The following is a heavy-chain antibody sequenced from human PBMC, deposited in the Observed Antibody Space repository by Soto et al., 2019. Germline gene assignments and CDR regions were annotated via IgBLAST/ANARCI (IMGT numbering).Heavy chain of an antibody. CDR2: IFYTGST. V-gene: IGHV4-31*03. J-gene: IGHJ4*02. CDR3: ARLDYGDSAFDS. D-gene: IGHD4-17*01. Sequence: QVQLQESGPGLVQPSETLSLTCSVSGGSINSASYHWSWLRQHPGKGLEFIGYIFYTGSTYYNPSPVTRLTISVDTSKNHVSLRLNAVTAADTAVYYCARLDYGDSAFDSWGRGILVTVSS. CDR1: GGSINSASYH.